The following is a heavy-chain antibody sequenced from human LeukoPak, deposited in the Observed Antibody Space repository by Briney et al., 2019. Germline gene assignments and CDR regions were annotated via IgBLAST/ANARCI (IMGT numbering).Heavy chain of an antibody. V-gene: IGHV4-59*01. D-gene: IGHD3-22*01. CDR2: IYYSGST. Sequence: SGTQSLTCPVSGGSISNYYWSWIRQPPGKGLEWIGYIYYSGSTTYNPSLKSRVTISVDTSKNQFSLKLNSVTAVDTVVYYCARAGDYYDDNGYYRPLFDYWGQGTPVTVSS. CDR1: GGSISNYY. CDR3: ARAGDYYDDNGYYRPLFDY. J-gene: IGHJ4*02.